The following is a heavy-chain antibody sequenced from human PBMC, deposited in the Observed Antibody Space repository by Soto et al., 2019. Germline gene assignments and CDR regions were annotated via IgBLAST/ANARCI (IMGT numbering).Heavy chain of an antibody. Sequence: EVPLVESGGGLVQPGRSLRLSCAASGFTFDDYAMHWVRQAPGKGLEGVSGISWNVGSIAYADSVKGRFTISRDNAKNSLYLQMNSLRAEDTALYYCAKGVAGWYYFDYWGQGTLVTVSS. CDR3: AKGVAGWYYFDY. J-gene: IGHJ4*02. CDR2: ISWNVGSI. D-gene: IGHD3-3*01. V-gene: IGHV3-9*01. CDR1: GFTFDDYA.